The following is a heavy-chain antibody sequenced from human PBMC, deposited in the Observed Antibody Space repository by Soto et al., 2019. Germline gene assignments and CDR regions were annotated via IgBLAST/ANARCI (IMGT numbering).Heavy chain of an antibody. V-gene: IGHV3-30-3*01. CDR1: GFTFSSYA. CDR3: ARDTHDGLYYYYGMDV. CDR2: ISYDGSNK. J-gene: IGHJ6*02. D-gene: IGHD2-8*01. Sequence: QVQLVESGGGVVQPGRSLRLSCAASGFTFSSYAMHWVRQAPGKGLEWVAVISYDGSNKYYADSVKGRFTISRDNSKNTLYLQMNSLRAEDTAVYYGARDTHDGLYYYYGMDVWGHGTTVTVS.